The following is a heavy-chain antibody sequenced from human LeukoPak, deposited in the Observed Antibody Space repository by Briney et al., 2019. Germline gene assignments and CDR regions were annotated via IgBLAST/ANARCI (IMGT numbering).Heavy chain of an antibody. D-gene: IGHD6-19*01. J-gene: IGHJ6*03. V-gene: IGHV2-70*11. CDR2: IDWDDDK. CDR1: GFSLSTSGMC. CDR3: ARMAYSSGSGYYYYYMDV. Sequence: SGPTLVNTTQALTLTCTFSGFSLSTSGMCVSWIRQPPGKALEWLARIDWDDDKYYSTSLKTRLTISKDTSKNQVVLTMTNMDPVDTATYYCARMAYSSGSGYYYYYMDVWGKGTTVTVSS.